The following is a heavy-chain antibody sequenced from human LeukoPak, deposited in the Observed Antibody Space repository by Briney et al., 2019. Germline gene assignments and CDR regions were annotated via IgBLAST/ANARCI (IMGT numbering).Heavy chain of an antibody. D-gene: IGHD5-24*01. J-gene: IGHJ4*02. CDR2: ISYDGSNE. CDR1: GFTFSNFG. V-gene: IGHV3-30*02. CDR3: AKEREMATRYYFDY. Sequence: PGGSLRLSCAASGFTFSNFGMHWVRQAPGKGLEWVASISYDGSNEYYGDSVKGRFSVSRDNSKNTLYLHMNSLRAEDTAVYYCAKEREMATRYYFDYWGQGTLVTVSS.